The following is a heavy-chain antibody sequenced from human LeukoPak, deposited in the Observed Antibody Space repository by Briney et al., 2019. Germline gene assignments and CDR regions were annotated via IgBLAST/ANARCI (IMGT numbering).Heavy chain of an antibody. D-gene: IGHD4-17*01. CDR3: ARGSLQFGTVTYFDY. CDR1: GGSVGSGSYY. Sequence: SETLSLTCTVSGGSVGSGSYYWNWIRQPPGKGLECIVYIYHSGSTNYNPSLKSRVTISIDTSKNQFSLKLSSVTAADTAVYYCARGSLQFGTVTYFDYWGQGTLVTVSS. V-gene: IGHV4-61*01. CDR2: IYHSGST. J-gene: IGHJ4*02.